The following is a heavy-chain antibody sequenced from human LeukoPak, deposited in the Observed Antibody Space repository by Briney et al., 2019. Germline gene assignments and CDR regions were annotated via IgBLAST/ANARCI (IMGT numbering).Heavy chain of an antibody. V-gene: IGHV4-59*01. CDR3: AGGGIAAADFDY. Sequence: PSETLSLTCTVSGGSISSYYWSWIRQPPGKGLEWIGYIYYSGSTNYNPSLKSRVTISVDTSKNQFSLKLSSVTAADTAVYYCAGGGIAAADFDYWGQGTRVTVSS. J-gene: IGHJ4*02. CDR1: GGSISSYY. CDR2: IYYSGST. D-gene: IGHD6-13*01.